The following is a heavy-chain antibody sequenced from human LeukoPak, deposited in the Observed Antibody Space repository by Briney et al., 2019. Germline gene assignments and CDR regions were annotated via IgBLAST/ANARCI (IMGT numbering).Heavy chain of an antibody. J-gene: IGHJ4*02. V-gene: IGHV3-7*01. CDR1: GFTFSSYW. Sequence: GGSLRLSYAASGFTFSSYWMGWVRQAPGKRLEWVANMNIDGSEKYYADSAKGRFTISRDNARNSVYLQMNSLRVEDTAVYYCARDPVEWELLLDYWGQGTLVTVSS. CDR2: MNIDGSEK. CDR3: ARDPVEWELLLDY. D-gene: IGHD1-26*01.